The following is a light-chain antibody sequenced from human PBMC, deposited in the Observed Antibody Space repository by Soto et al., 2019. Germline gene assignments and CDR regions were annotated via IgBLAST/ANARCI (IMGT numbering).Light chain of an antibody. V-gene: IGKV3-15*01. Sequence: EIVLTQSPGTLSLSPGERATLSCRASQSVSSNLAWYQQKPGQAPRLLIYGASTRATGIPARFSGSGSGTHFTLSIRRLESEDFAVYYCQQYETSPFTFGGGTKVDIK. CDR1: QSVSSN. J-gene: IGKJ4*01. CDR3: QQYETSPFT. CDR2: GAS.